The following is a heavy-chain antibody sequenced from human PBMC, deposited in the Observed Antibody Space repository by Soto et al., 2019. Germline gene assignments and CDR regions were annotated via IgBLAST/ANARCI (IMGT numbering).Heavy chain of an antibody. CDR2: IYYSGST. D-gene: IGHD3-10*01. V-gene: IGHV4-59*01. CDR3: ARDLAPSYYGSGSYYYYYMDV. Sequence: SETLSLTWTVAGVSISSYYWSWIRQSPGKGLEWIGYIYYSGSTNYNPSLKRRVTISVDTSTNQFSLKLSSVTAADTAVYYCARDLAPSYYGSGSYYYYYMDVWGKRPTVTVSS. J-gene: IGHJ6*03. CDR1: GVSISSYY.